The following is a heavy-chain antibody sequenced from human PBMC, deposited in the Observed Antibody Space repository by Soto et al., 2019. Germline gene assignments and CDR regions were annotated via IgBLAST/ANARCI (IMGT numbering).Heavy chain of an antibody. V-gene: IGHV3-23*01. CDR1: GFTLSSYA. Sequence: GGSLRLSCAASGFTLSSYAMSWVRQAPGKGLEWVSAISGSGGSTYYADSVKGRFTISRDNSKNTLYLQMNSLRAEDTAVYYCAKGGFPYYYDSSGYNPFDYWGQGTLVTVSS. D-gene: IGHD3-22*01. CDR2: ISGSGGST. J-gene: IGHJ4*02. CDR3: AKGGFPYYYDSSGYNPFDY.